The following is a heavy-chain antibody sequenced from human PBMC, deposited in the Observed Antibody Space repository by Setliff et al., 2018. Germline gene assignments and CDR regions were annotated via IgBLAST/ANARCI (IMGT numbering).Heavy chain of an antibody. CDR2: TIPMFGTT. D-gene: IGHD3-22*01. Sequence: SVKVSCKASGATFSSYGISWVRQAPGQGLEWMGGTIPMFGTTEYAQKFQGRLTIITDESTNTAYMQLSSLGSEDTAVYYCVREGVDSRSSTDYRYYMDVWGKGTTVTVSS. CDR1: GATFSSYG. J-gene: IGHJ6*03. V-gene: IGHV1-69*05. CDR3: VREGVDSRSSTDYRYYMDV.